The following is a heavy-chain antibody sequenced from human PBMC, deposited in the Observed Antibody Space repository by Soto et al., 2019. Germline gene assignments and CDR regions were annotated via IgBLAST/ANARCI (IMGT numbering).Heavy chain of an antibody. V-gene: IGHV3-30*18. J-gene: IGHJ5*02. Sequence: GGSLRLSCAASGFTFSSYGMHWVRRAPGKGLEWVAVISYDGSNKYYADSVKGRFTISRDNSKNTLYLQMNSLRAEDTAVYYCAKDSRNDFCSGLNWFDPWGQGTLVTVSS. CDR1: GFTFSSYG. CDR2: ISYDGSNK. CDR3: AKDSRNDFCSGLNWFDP. D-gene: IGHD3-3*01.